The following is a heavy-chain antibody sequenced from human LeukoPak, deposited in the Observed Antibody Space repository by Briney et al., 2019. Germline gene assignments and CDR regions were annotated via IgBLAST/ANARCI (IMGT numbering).Heavy chain of an antibody. J-gene: IGHJ4*02. CDR3: AKDRVHSYAYEGYFEY. CDR1: GFTFSSYA. V-gene: IGHV3-30*18. D-gene: IGHD3-16*01. Sequence: GGSLRLSCAASGFTFSSYAIHWVRQAPGKGLEWVAVISYDGSNKYYADSVKGRFTISRDNSKNTLYLQMNSLRAEDTAVYYCAKDRVHSYAYEGYFEYWGQGTLVTVSS. CDR2: ISYDGSNK.